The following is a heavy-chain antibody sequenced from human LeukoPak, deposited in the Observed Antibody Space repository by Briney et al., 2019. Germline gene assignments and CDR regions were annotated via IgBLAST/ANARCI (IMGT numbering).Heavy chain of an antibody. CDR2: VHYSGST. D-gene: IGHD6-19*01. Sequence: SETLSLTCTVSGGSIRSTSYYWGWIRQPPGKGLEWLGSVHYSGSTYDNPSLKSRVTISVDTSKNQFSLKLISVTAADTAVYYCARRSAVAGRGRFDPWGQGTLVTVSS. CDR1: GGSIRSTSYY. CDR3: ARRSAVAGRGRFDP. J-gene: IGHJ5*02. V-gene: IGHV4-39*01.